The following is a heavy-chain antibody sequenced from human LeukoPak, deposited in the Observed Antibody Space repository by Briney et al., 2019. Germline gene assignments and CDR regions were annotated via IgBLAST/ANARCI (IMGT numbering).Heavy chain of an antibody. CDR2: MNPNSGNT. J-gene: IGHJ5*02. Sequence: GASVKVSCKASGYTFTSYDINWVRQATGQGLEWMGWMNPNSGNTGYAQKFQGRVTMTTDTSTSTAYMDLRSLRSDDTAVYSCARDLGAVAGLPRNWFDPWGQGTLVTVSS. V-gene: IGHV1-8*01. CDR1: GYTFTSYD. CDR3: ARDLGAVAGLPRNWFDP. D-gene: IGHD6-19*01.